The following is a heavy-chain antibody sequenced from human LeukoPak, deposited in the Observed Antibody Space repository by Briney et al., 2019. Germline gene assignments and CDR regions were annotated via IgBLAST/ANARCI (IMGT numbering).Heavy chain of an antibody. V-gene: IGHV3-23*01. CDR1: GFTFSSYG. D-gene: IGHD3-10*01. CDR3: AKAGRGSGSYYYVGLLDY. J-gene: IGHJ4*02. Sequence: GGSLRLSCAASGFTFSSYGMSWVRQAPGKGLEWVSGIRNSGSYTYYADSVKGRFTISRDNSKNTLYLQMNSLRAEDTAVYYCAKAGRGSGSYYYVGLLDYWGQGTLVTVSS. CDR2: IRNSGSYT.